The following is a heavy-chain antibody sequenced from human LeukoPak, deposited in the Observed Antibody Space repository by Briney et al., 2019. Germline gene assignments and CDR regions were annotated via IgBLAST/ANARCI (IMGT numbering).Heavy chain of an antibody. CDR3: TGRGIVATHTDY. J-gene: IGHJ4*02. V-gene: IGHV3-73*01. Sequence: PGGSLRLSCAASGFTFSGSAMHWVRQTSGKGLEWVGRIRSKANSYATAYAASVKGRFTMSRDDSKNTAYLQMNSLKTEDTAVYYCTGRGIVATHTDYWGQGTLVTVSS. D-gene: IGHD1-26*01. CDR1: GFTFSGSA. CDR2: IRSKANSYAT.